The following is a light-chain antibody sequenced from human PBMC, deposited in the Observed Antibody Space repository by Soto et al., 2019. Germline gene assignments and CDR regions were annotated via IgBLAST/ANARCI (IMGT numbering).Light chain of an antibody. CDR1: QSVSSSY. CDR3: XXYGSSPLYT. CDR2: GAS. V-gene: IGKV3-20*01. J-gene: IGKJ2*01. Sequence: EIVLTQSPGTLSLSPGERATLSCRASQSVSSSYLAWYQQKPGQAPRLLIYGASSRATGIPDRFSGSGSGTDXXXTXXXXEPEXFAVXXXXXYGSSPLYTFGQGTKLEIK.